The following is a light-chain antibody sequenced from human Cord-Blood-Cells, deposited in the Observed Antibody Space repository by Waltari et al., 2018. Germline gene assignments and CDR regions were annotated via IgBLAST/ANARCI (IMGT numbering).Light chain of an antibody. CDR1: QSISSY. CDR3: QQSYSTPYT. CDR2: AAS. V-gene: IGKV1-39*01. J-gene: IGKJ2*01. Sequence: DIQLLQSPPSLSAPVGDTVTITCRASQSISSYLNWYQQKPGKAPKHLIYAASSLQSGVPSRFSGSGSGTDFTLTISSLQPEDFATYYCQQSYSTPYTFGQGTKLEIK.